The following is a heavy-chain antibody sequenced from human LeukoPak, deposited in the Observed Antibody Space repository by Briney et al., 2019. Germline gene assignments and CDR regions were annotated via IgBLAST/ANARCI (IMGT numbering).Heavy chain of an antibody. CDR1: GYSFNTYW. V-gene: IGHV5-51*01. CDR3: ARARFCSGGNCYAEY. D-gene: IGHD2-15*01. J-gene: IGHJ4*02. Sequence: GESLKISCKGSGYSFNTYWIGWVRQMPGKGLEWMGIIYPGDSDTRYSPSFQGPVTISADKSISTAYLQWSSLKASDTAMYYCARARFCSGGNCYAEYWGQGTLVTVSS. CDR2: IYPGDSDT.